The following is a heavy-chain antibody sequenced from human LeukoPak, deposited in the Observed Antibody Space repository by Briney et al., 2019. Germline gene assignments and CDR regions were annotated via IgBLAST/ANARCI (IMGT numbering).Heavy chain of an antibody. CDR3: ARTSYDYVWGSYRENWFDP. Sequence: GASVKVSCKASGYTFTSYGISWVRQAPGQGLEWMGRIIPILGIANYAQKFQGRVTITADKSTSTAYMELSSLRSEDTAVYYCARTSYDYVWGSYRENWFDPWGQGTLVTVSS. J-gene: IGHJ5*02. D-gene: IGHD3-16*02. V-gene: IGHV1-69*04. CDR2: IIPILGIA. CDR1: GYTFTSYG.